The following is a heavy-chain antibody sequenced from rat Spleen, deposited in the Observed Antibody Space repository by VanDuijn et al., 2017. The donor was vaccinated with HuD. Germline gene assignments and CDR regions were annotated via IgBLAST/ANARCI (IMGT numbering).Heavy chain of an antibody. CDR1: GFTFSSYW. J-gene: IGHJ2*01. CDR3: VRHGYTRYYFDY. D-gene: IGHD1-9*01. CDR2: INTDGGRT. V-gene: IGHV5-58*01. Sequence: EVQLVESGGGLVQPGRSLKFSCAASGFTFSSYWMYWIRQAPGRGLEWVSSINTDGGRTYYRDSVKGRFTVSRDNAKSTLYLQMDSLRSEDTASYYCVRHGYTRYYFDYWGQGVMVTVSS.